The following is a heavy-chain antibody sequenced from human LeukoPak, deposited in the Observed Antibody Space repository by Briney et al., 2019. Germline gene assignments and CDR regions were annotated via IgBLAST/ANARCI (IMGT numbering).Heavy chain of an antibody. D-gene: IGHD1/OR15-1a*01. Sequence: GGSLRLSCAASGFTFRNYAMYWVRQASGRGLEWAAAVSFDGNTTFYSDSVKGRFAISRDNSKNTLYLEMNSLRPEDTAVYYCARFRAATTRFDYWGQGTLVTVSS. CDR1: GFTFRNYA. CDR2: VSFDGNTT. J-gene: IGHJ4*02. CDR3: ARFRAATTRFDY. V-gene: IGHV3-30*09.